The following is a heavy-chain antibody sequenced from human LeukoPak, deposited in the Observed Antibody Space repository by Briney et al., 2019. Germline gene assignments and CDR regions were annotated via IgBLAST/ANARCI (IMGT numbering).Heavy chain of an antibody. D-gene: IGHD3-9*01. CDR3: ARHKVLRYFDWLLPTAGYYGMDV. V-gene: IGHV4-59*01. Sequence: KPSETLSLTCTVSGGSISSYYWSWLRQPPGKGVEWVGYIYYSGSTNYNPSLKSRVTISVDTSKNQFSLKLSSVTAADTAVYYCARHKVLRYFDWLLPTAGYYGMDVWGKGTTVTVSS. CDR1: GGSISSYY. CDR2: IYYSGST. J-gene: IGHJ6*04.